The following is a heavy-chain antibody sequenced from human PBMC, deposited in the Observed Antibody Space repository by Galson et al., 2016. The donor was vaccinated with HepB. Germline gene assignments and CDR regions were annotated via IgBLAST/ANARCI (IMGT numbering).Heavy chain of an antibody. D-gene: IGHD4-23*01. J-gene: IGHJ5*02. CDR2: MNPNSGDT. Sequence: SVKVSCKASGYTFTSYDLNWVRQATGQGLEWLGWMNPNSGDTGYAQKFQGRATLTRSTTLRTAYMELRSLTSEDTAVYYCARDYGGNSGWFDPWGQGTLVTVSS. V-gene: IGHV1-8*01. CDR3: ARDYGGNSGWFDP. CDR1: GYTFTSYD.